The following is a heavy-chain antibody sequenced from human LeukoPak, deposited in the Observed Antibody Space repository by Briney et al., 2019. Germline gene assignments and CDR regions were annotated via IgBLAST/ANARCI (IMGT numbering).Heavy chain of an antibody. V-gene: IGHV3-23*01. D-gene: IGHD1-7*01. CDR3: AKDWDWNYDIDY. Sequence: SXXXSXXAXGXTXXXYAMSWVRQAPGKGLEWVSAISGSGGSTYYADSVKGRFTISRDNSKNTLYLQMNSLRAEDTAVYYCAKDWDWNYDIDYWGQGTLVTVSS. CDR1: GXTXXXYA. J-gene: IGHJ4*02. CDR2: ISGSGGST.